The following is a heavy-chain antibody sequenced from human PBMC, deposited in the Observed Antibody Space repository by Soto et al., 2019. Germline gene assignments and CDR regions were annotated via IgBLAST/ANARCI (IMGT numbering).Heavy chain of an antibody. CDR3: ARLRYSRGWPGVYGMDV. D-gene: IGHD6-19*01. CDR2: INAGNGNT. J-gene: IGHJ6*02. CDR1: GYTFTSYA. V-gene: IGHV1-3*05. Sequence: QVQLVQSGAEEKKPGASVKVSCKDSGYTFTSYAMHTVHQAPGQTLERLGWINAGNGNTKNSHKFQGRVTITGDDSASTAYLELRGLRSEDTAVYYCARLRYSRGWPGVYGMDVWGQGTTVTVSS.